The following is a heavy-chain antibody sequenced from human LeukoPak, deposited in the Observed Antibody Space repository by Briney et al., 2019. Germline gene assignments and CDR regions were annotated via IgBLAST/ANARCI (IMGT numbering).Heavy chain of an antibody. CDR3: ARARGNWNYALDY. Sequence: PGGSLRLSCAASGFTFSSSGMHWVRQAPGKGLEWVSSITLSSTYIYYADSVKGRFTISRDNAKNSLYLQMNSLRAEDTAVYYCARARGNWNYALDYWGQGTLVTVSS. J-gene: IGHJ4*02. CDR2: ITLSSTYI. D-gene: IGHD1-7*01. CDR1: GFTFSSSG. V-gene: IGHV3-21*01.